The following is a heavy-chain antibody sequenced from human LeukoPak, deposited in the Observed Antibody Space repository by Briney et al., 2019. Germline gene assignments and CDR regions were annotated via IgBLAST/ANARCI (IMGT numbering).Heavy chain of an antibody. V-gene: IGHV3-53*01. CDR3: ARNAATISYFDY. CDR2: IYTGGST. J-gene: IGHJ4*02. Sequence: CVSVIYTGGSTYYAESVKGRFTISRDNSKNTLYLQMNSLRAEDTAVYYCARNAATISYFDYWGQGTLVTVSS. D-gene: IGHD5-24*01.